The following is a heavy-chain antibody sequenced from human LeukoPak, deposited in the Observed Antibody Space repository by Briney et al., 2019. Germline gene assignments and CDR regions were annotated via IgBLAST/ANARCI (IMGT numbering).Heavy chain of an antibody. CDR3: ARVPHDYGDEEGRYYYYYMDV. J-gene: IGHJ6*03. CDR1: GFSFSSYS. V-gene: IGHV3-21*01. CDR2: ISSSSSYI. D-gene: IGHD4-17*01. Sequence: GGSLRLSCAASGFSFSSYSMNWVRQAPGKGLEWVSSISSSSSYIYYADSVKGRFTISRDNAKNSLYLQMNSLRAEDTAVYYCARVPHDYGDEEGRYYYYYMDVWGKGTTVTISS.